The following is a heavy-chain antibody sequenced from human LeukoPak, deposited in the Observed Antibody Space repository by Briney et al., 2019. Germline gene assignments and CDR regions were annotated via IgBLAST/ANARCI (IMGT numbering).Heavy chain of an antibody. Sequence: GGSLRLSCTASGFTFSSYAMNWVRQAPGKGLEWVSGIGAGGTFTYYADSVKGRFTISRDNAKNTLYLQMNNLRDEDTAVYYCARDLSGSLDNWGQGTLVTVSS. CDR2: IGAGGTFT. CDR3: ARDLSGSLDN. D-gene: IGHD3-3*01. V-gene: IGHV3-23*01. CDR1: GFTFSSYA. J-gene: IGHJ4*02.